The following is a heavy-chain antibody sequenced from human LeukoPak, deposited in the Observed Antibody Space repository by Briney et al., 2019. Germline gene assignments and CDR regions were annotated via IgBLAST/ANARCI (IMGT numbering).Heavy chain of an antibody. CDR1: GFTFSSYW. V-gene: IGHV3-7*01. Sequence: GGSLRLSCAASGFTFSSYWMSWVRQAPGKGLEWVANIKQDGSEKYYVDSVKGRFTISRDNAKNSLYLQMNSLRAEDTAVYYCARDSGVRQRYFDYWGQGTLVTVSS. J-gene: IGHJ4*02. CDR3: ARDSGVRQRYFDY. D-gene: IGHD2-2*01. CDR2: IKQDGSEK.